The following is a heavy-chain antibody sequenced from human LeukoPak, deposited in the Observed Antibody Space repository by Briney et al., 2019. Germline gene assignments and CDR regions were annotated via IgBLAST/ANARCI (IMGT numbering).Heavy chain of an antibody. Sequence: GASVKVSCKASGYTFTSYYMLWVRQAPGQGLEWMGIINPSGGSTSYAQKFQGRVTITADESTSTAYMELSSLRSEDTAVYYCARQGYSSSWYPYYFDYWGQGTLVTVSS. CDR2: INPSGGST. CDR1: GYTFTSYY. V-gene: IGHV1-46*01. J-gene: IGHJ4*02. D-gene: IGHD6-13*01. CDR3: ARQGYSSSWYPYYFDY.